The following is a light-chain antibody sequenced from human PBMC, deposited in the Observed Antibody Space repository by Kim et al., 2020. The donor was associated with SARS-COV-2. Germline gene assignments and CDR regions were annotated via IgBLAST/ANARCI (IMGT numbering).Light chain of an antibody. CDR1: QSISSW. CDR2: KAS. Sequence: ASEGDRVTITCRASQSISSWLAWYQQKPGKAPKLLSYKASSLESGVPSRFSGSGSGTEFTLTISSLQPDDFATYYCQQYNSYSVTFGPGTKVDIK. CDR3: QQYNSYSVT. V-gene: IGKV1-5*03. J-gene: IGKJ3*01.